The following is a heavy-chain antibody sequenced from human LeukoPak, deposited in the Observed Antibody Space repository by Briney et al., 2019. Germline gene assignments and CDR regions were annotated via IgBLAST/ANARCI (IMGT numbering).Heavy chain of an antibody. J-gene: IGHJ4*02. V-gene: IGHV4-34*01. CDR3: ARGQGSSGRFDY. D-gene: IGHD3-22*01. CDR1: GGSFSGYY. CDR2: INHSGST. Sequence: PSETLSLTCAVYGGSFSGYYWSWIRQPPGKGLEWIGEINHSGSTNYNPSLESRVTISVDTSKNQFSLKLSSVTAADTAVYYCARGQGSSGRFDYWGQGTLVTVSS.